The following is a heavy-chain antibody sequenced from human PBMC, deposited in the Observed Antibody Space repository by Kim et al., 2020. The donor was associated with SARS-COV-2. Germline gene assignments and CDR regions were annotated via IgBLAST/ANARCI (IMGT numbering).Heavy chain of an antibody. V-gene: IGHV4-34*01. CDR3: ARDGEGLLNGVNSGGHGMDV. Sequence: SETLSLTCAVYGGSFSGYYWSWIRQPPGKGLEWIGEINHRGSTNYNPSLKSRVTISVDTSKNQFSLKLSSVTAAGTAVYYCARDGEGLLNGVNSGGHGMDVCGQAATVTVSS. CDR2: INHRGST. J-gene: IGHJ6*02. D-gene: IGHD2-21*01. CDR1: GGSFSGYY.